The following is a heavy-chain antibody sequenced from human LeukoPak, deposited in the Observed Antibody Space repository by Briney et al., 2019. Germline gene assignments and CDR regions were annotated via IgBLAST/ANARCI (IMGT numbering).Heavy chain of an antibody. D-gene: IGHD2-2*01. J-gene: IGHJ3*02. V-gene: IGHV4-59*08. CDR3: ARPSIPSAAASALDI. Sequence: PSETLSLTCTVSGGSISSYYWSWIRQPPGKGLEWIGYIYYSGSTSYNPSLKSRATMSVDTSKSQVSLKMTSVTVADTAVYYCARPSIPSAAASALDIWGQGTMVTVSS. CDR1: GGSISSYY. CDR2: IYYSGST.